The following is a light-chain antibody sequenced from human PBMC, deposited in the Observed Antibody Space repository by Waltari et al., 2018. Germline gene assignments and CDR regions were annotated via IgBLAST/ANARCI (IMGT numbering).Light chain of an antibody. Sequence: QSALTQPPSASGSPGQSVTISCTGTSSDVGGYNYVSWYQQHPGKAPELIIYEVSKGPSGVPDRFSGSKSGNTASLTVSGLQAEDEADYYCSSYAGRNTLVFGGGTKLTVL. CDR3: SSYAGRNTLV. V-gene: IGLV2-8*01. J-gene: IGLJ3*02. CDR1: SSDVGGYNY. CDR2: EVS.